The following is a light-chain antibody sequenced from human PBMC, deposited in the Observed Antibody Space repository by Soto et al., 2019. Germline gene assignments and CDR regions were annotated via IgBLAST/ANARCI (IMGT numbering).Light chain of an antibody. Sequence: DIQMTQSPSTLSSSVGDRLTITCRASQSISSRLAWYQQKPGKAPKLMIYDASSLESGVPSRFSGSGSGTEFTLTISSLQPDDFATYYCQQYNSYSPNTFGQGTKLEIK. V-gene: IGKV1-5*01. CDR1: QSISSR. CDR2: DAS. CDR3: QQYNSYSPNT. J-gene: IGKJ2*01.